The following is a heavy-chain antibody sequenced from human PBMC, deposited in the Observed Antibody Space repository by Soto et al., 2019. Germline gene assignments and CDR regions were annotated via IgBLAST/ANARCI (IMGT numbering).Heavy chain of an antibody. CDR2: IYPGDSDT. CDR3: ARVATIYYYYYGMDV. Sequence: PGESLKLYCKGSGYSFTSYWIGLVRQMPGKGLEWMGIIYPGDSDTRYSPSFQGQVTISADKSISTAYLQWSSLKASDTAMYYCARVATIYYYYYGMDVWGQGTTVTVSS. V-gene: IGHV5-51*01. CDR1: GYSFTSYW. J-gene: IGHJ6*02. D-gene: IGHD5-12*01.